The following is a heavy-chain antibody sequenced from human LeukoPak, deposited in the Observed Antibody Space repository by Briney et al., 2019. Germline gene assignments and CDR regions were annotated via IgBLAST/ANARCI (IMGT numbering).Heavy chain of an antibody. J-gene: IGHJ4*02. D-gene: IGHD1-14*01. CDR1: GVSISSSSYY. CDR3: ARNNATFDY. Sequence: SETLSLTCTVSGVSISSSSYYWGWIRQPPGKGLEWNGSIYYSGSTYYNPSLKSRFTISVDTSKNQFSLELSSVTAADTAVYYCARNNATFDYWGQGTLVTVSS. V-gene: IGHV4-39*01. CDR2: IYYSGST.